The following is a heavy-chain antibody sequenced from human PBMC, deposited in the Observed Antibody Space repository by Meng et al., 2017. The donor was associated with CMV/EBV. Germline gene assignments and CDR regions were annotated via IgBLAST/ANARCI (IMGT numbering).Heavy chain of an antibody. V-gene: IGHV4-4*07. CDR2: IYSTGGT. CDR3: ARERGDDSGYNFDS. J-gene: IGHJ4*02. CDR1: GGFFSGFF. Sequence: GRPQEAVPGVVKPSETLSLLCSASGGFFSGFFGTWIRQPAGKGLEWIGRIYSTGGTNYNPSFESRVTISLDGSNNQFSLKLNSVTAADTAIYYCARERGDDSGYNFDSWGQGTLVTVSS. D-gene: IGHD3-22*01.